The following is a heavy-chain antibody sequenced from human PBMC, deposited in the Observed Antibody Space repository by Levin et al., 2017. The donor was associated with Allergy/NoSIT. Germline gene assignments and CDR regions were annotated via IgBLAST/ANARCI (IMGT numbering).Heavy chain of an antibody. CDR2: ISYDGSNK. Sequence: GGSLRLSCAASGFTFSSYAMHWVRQAPGKGLEWVAVISYDGSNKYYADSVKGRFTISRDNSKNTLYLQMNSLRAEDTAVYYCARGAPLVRYFAGLDYWGQGTLVTVSS. D-gene: IGHD3-9*01. CDR3: ARGAPLVRYFAGLDY. CDR1: GFTFSSYA. V-gene: IGHV3-30-3*01. J-gene: IGHJ4*02.